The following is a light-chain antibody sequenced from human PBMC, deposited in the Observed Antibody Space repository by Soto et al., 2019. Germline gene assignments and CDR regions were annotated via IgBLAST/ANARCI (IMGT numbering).Light chain of an antibody. CDR2: AVS. J-gene: IGKJ2*03. V-gene: IGKV1-39*01. CDR3: QQSFNTPYS. CDR1: QTIGSY. Sequence: DIKMTQSPSSLSASVGDTVTITCRASQTIGSYLSWYHQIPGKPPKLLIYAVSRLQTGVPSRFSGSGSGTDFTLTISSLQPEDFATYYCQQSFNTPYSFGQGT.